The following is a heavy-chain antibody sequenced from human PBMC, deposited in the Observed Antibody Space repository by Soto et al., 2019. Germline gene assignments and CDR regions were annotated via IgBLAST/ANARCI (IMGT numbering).Heavy chain of an antibody. CDR2: ISGSGGST. CDR1: GFTFSSYA. V-gene: IGHV3-23*01. D-gene: IGHD6-6*01. CDR3: AKTRLPSSIAARPSYYFDY. Sequence: GSLRLSCAASGFTFSSYAMSWVRQAPGKGLEWVSAISGSGGSTYYADSVKGRFTISRDNSKNTLYLQMNSLRAEDTAVYYCAKTRLPSSIAARPSYYFDYWGQGTLVTVSS. J-gene: IGHJ4*02.